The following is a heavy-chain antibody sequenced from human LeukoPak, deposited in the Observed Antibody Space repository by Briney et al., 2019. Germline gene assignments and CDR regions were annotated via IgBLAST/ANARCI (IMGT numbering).Heavy chain of an antibody. V-gene: IGHV3-33*01. CDR3: ARSQSSSLIDY. Sequence: GGSLRLSYAASGFSFSAYGVHWVRQAPGKGLEWVAVIWYDGSSKDYADSVKGRFTFSRDNSKNTLYLQMNSLTVEDTAVYYCARSQSSSLIDYWGQGTLVTVSS. J-gene: IGHJ4*02. CDR1: GFSFSAYG. D-gene: IGHD6-13*01. CDR2: IWYDGSSK.